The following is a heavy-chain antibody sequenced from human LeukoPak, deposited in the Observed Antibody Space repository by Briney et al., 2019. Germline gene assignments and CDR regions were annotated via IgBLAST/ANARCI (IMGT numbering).Heavy chain of an antibody. CDR2: ISGSDGST. Sequence: GGSLRLSCAASGFTFTSYAMSWVRQAPGKGLEWVSGISGSDGSTYYADSVKGRFTISRDNSKKTVYLQMNSLRAEDTPVYYCAKDRTVRGVMGCLNSWGQGTLVTVSS. CDR1: GFTFTSYA. D-gene: IGHD3-16*01. J-gene: IGHJ4*02. V-gene: IGHV3-23*01. CDR3: AKDRTVRGVMGCLNS.